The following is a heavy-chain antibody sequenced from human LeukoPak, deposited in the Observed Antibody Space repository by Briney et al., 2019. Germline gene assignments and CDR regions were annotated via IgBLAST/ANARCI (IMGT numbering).Heavy chain of an antibody. Sequence: ASVKVSCKASGYTFTGYYIHWVRQAPGQGLEWMGWINPNGGATRFAQKFQGRVTMTRDTSISTAYMDLSSLRSDDTAVYYCSRDRADGSMNAFDVWGQGTLVTVPS. V-gene: IGHV1-2*02. D-gene: IGHD3-22*01. CDR2: INPNGGAT. CDR1: GYTFTGYY. J-gene: IGHJ3*01. CDR3: SRDRADGSMNAFDV.